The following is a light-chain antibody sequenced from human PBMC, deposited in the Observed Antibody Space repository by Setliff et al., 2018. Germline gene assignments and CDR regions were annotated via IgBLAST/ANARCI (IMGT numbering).Light chain of an antibody. CDR1: SSDVGGYNY. Sequence: QSALTQPASVSGSPGQSITISCTGTSSDVGGYNYVSRYQQHPGKAPKLMIYDVSNRPSGVSNRFSGSKSGNTASLTISGLHAEDEADYYCCSYTISSTRVFGTGTKVTV. J-gene: IGLJ1*01. CDR3: CSYTISSTRV. CDR2: DVS. V-gene: IGLV2-14*01.